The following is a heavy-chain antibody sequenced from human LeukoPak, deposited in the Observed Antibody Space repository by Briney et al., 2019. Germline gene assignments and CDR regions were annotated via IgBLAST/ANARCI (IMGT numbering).Heavy chain of an antibody. V-gene: IGHV4-59*01. D-gene: IGHD4-11*01. Sequence: SETLSLTCSVSSDSISIYYWTWIRQPPGMGLEWIGYIDHTGSTNYNPSLNSRVTISRDTSKNHFSLKLSSVTAADTAVYFCARGRMSSSTWHSTYYYYFYMDVWGKGTTVTVSS. J-gene: IGHJ6*03. CDR1: SDSISIYY. CDR3: ARGRMSSSTWHSTYYYYFYMDV. CDR2: IDHTGST.